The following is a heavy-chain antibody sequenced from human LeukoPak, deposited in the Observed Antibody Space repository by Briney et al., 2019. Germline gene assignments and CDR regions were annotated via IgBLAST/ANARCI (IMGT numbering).Heavy chain of an antibody. Sequence: SETLSLTCTVSGGSINSYYWNWIRQPPGKGLEWIGYIYYSGGTNYNPSLKSRVTIAVDTSKSQFSLKLSSVTAADTAVYYCARRAAAVGTYYMDVWGKGTTVTASS. CDR2: IYYSGGT. CDR3: ARRAAAVGTYYMDV. V-gene: IGHV4-59*01. J-gene: IGHJ6*03. D-gene: IGHD6-13*01. CDR1: GGSINSYY.